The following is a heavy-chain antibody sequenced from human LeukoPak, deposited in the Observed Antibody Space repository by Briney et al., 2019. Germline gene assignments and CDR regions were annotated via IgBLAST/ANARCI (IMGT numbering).Heavy chain of an antibody. D-gene: IGHD6-13*01. V-gene: IGHV1-2*06. Sequence: ASVKVSCKASGYTFTGYHIHWVRQAPGQGLEWMGRINPYSGDTNFQGRVTMTRDTSITTAYMDLSSLTPDDTAVYFCARDQGSLTRSWYTGYWGQGTQVTASS. J-gene: IGHJ4*02. CDR1: GYTFTGYH. CDR2: INPYSGDT. CDR3: ARDQGSLTRSWYTGY.